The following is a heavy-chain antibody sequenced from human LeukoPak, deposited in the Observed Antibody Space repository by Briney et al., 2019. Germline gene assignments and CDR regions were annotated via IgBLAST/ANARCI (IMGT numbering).Heavy chain of an antibody. Sequence: GRSLRLSCAASGFTFDEYAIHWVRQAPGKGLEWVSGISWNSGSIGYADSVKGRFTISRDNAKNSLYLQMNSLRAEDTAFYYCTKGRGRYSYGYGDYFDYGGQGTLVTVSS. V-gene: IGHV3-9*01. CDR2: ISWNSGSI. D-gene: IGHD5-18*01. CDR1: GFTFDEYA. CDR3: TKGRGRYSYGYGDYFDY. J-gene: IGHJ4*02.